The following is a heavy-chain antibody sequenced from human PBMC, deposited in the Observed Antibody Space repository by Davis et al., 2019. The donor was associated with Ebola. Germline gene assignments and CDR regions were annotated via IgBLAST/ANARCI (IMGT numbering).Heavy chain of an antibody. CDR3: ATAAASRDSVY. CDR2: IYSIGST. J-gene: IGHJ4*02. CDR1: GFTVGSNY. Sequence: GESLKISCAVSGFTVGSNYMNWVRQAPGKGLDWVSVIYSIGSTYYADSVKGRFTISRDDSKNMVFLQMDSLRVEDTAVYYCATAAASRDSVYWGQGTLVTVSS. D-gene: IGHD2-2*01. V-gene: IGHV3-66*01.